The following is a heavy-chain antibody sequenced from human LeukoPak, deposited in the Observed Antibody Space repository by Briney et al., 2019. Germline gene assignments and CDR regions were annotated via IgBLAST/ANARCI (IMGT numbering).Heavy chain of an antibody. V-gene: IGHV1-18*01. CDR2: ISAYNGNT. Sequence: GASVKVSCKASGYTFTSYGISWLRQAPGQGLEWMGWISAYNGNTNYAQKLQGRVTVTTDTSTSTAYMDLRSLRSDDTAVYYGASGGISTVTIFDPWGQGTLVTVSS. J-gene: IGHJ5*02. D-gene: IGHD1-7*01. CDR1: GYTFTSYG. CDR3: ASGGISTVTIFDP.